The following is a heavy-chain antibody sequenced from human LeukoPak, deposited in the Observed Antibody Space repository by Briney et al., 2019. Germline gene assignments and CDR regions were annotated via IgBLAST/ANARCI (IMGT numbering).Heavy chain of an antibody. CDR3: ARYNYYYGSGTIDY. Sequence: ASVKVSCKASGYTFTGYYMHWVRQAPGQGLEWMGWINPNSGGTNYAQKFQGRVTMTRDTSISTGYMELSRLRSDDTAVYYCARYNYYYGSGTIDYWGQGTLVTVSS. D-gene: IGHD3-10*01. J-gene: IGHJ4*02. V-gene: IGHV1-2*02. CDR1: GYTFTGYY. CDR2: INPNSGGT.